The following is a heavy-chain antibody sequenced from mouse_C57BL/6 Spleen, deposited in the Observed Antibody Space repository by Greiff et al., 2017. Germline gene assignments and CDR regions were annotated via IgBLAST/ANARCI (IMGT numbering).Heavy chain of an antibody. CDR3: ARTPYWYFDV. CDR1: GYAFSSSW. V-gene: IGHV1-82*01. Sequence: LVEPGASVKISCKASGYAFSSSWMNWVKQRPGKGLEWIGRIYPGDGDTNYNGKFKGKATLTADKSSSTAYMQLSSLTSEDSAVYFCARTPYWYFDVWGTGTTVTVSS. J-gene: IGHJ1*03. CDR2: IYPGDGDT.